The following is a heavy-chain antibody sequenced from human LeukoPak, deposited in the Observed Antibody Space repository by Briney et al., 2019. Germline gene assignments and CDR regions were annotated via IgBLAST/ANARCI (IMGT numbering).Heavy chain of an antibody. V-gene: IGHV4-34*01. J-gene: IGHJ3*02. Sequence: PSETLSLTCAVYGGSFSGYYWSWIRQPPGKGLEWIGEINYSGSTNYNPSLKNRVTISVDTSKNQLSLKLSSVTAADRAVYYCAGGLDRQLVRLDAFDIWGQGTMVTVSS. CDR2: INYSGST. D-gene: IGHD6-6*01. CDR1: GGSFSGYY. CDR3: AGGLDRQLVRLDAFDI.